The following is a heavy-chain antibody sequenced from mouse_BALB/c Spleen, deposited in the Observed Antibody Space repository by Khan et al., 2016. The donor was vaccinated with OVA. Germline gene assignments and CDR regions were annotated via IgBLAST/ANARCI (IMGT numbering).Heavy chain of an antibody. J-gene: IGHJ2*01. CDR1: GFTFSSFG. CDR3: ARDGYYYFDY. Sequence: EVELVESGGGLVQPGGSRKLSCAASGFTFSSFGMHWVRQAPEKGLEWVAYISSGSNTIYYADTVKGRFTISRDNPKNTLFLQMTSLRSEDTAMYYCARDGYYYFDYWRQGTTLTVSS. CDR2: ISSGSNTI. D-gene: IGHD2-3*01. V-gene: IGHV5-17*02.